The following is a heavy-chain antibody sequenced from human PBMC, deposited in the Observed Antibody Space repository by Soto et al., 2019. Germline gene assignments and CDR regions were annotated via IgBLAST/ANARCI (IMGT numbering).Heavy chain of an antibody. D-gene: IGHD4-17*01. CDR2: IYYSGST. V-gene: IGHV4-39*07. Sequence: SETLSLTCTVSGGSISSSSYYWGWIRQPPGKGMEWIGSIYYSGSTNYNPSLKSRVTISVDTSKNQFSLKLSSVTAADTAVYYCARSPVTTVSYYFDYWGQGTLVTVSS. CDR3: ARSPVTTVSYYFDY. J-gene: IGHJ4*02. CDR1: GGSISSSSYY.